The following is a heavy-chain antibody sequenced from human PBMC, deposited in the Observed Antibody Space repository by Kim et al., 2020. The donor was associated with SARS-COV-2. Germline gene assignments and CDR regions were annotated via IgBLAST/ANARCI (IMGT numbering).Heavy chain of an antibody. V-gene: IGHV5-10-1*01. Sequence: GESLKISCKDSGYSFTTYWIDWVRQMPGKGLEWMGRIDTSASSTKYSPSFQGRVTISADKSITTAYLQWSSLEASDTAIYYCARHKGGVLTGYHFDSWGQGTLVTVSS. D-gene: IGHD3-9*01. CDR2: IDTSASST. CDR3: ARHKGGVLTGYHFDS. J-gene: IGHJ4*02. CDR1: GYSFTTYW.